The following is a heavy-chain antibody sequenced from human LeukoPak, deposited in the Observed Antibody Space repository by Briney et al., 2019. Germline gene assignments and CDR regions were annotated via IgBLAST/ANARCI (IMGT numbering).Heavy chain of an antibody. CDR2: IYYSGST. CDR3: ARRPGEVAPAEGGMLHYYMDV. D-gene: IGHD2-2*01. V-gene: IGHV4-39*07. J-gene: IGHJ6*03. CDR1: GGSISSSSYY. Sequence: PSETLSLTCTVSGGSISSSSYYWGWIRQPPGKGLEWIGSIYYSGSTYYNPSLKSRVTISVDTSKNQFSLKLSSVTAADTAVYYCARRPGEVAPAEGGMLHYYMDVWGKGTTVTVSS.